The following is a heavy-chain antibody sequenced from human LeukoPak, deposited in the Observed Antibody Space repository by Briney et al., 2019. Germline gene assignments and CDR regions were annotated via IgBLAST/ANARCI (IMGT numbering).Heavy chain of an antibody. V-gene: IGHV3-30-3*01. CDR2: ISKDGSEK. CDR1: GFSFSTYA. J-gene: IGHJ4*02. Sequence: PGRSLRLPCAASGFSFSTYAMHWVRQAPGKGLEWAAVISKDGSEKYYPDSVKGRFTISRDNSKNTLYLQMNSLRAEDTAVYYCARDGGAAADPFDYWGQGALVSVSS. CDR3: ARDGGAAADPFDY. D-gene: IGHD6-13*01.